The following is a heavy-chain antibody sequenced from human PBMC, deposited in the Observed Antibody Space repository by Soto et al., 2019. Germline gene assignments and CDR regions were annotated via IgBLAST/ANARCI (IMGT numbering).Heavy chain of an antibody. V-gene: IGHV1-69*01. CDR2: IIPIFGTA. CDR1: GGTFSSYA. CDR3: AVGSDYVRGDYSDY. Sequence: QVQLVQSGAEVQRPGSSVKVSCKASGGTFSSYAISWVRQAPGQGLEWMGGIIPIFGTANYAQKFQGRVTITADESTSTAYMELSCLRSEDTAVYYCAVGSDYVRGDYSDYWGQGTLVTVSS. J-gene: IGHJ4*02. D-gene: IGHD3-16*01.